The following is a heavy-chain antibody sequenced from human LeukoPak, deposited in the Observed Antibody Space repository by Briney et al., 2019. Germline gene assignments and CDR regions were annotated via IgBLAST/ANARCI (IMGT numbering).Heavy chain of an antibody. Sequence: PGGSLRLSCVASGFTFSNYWMHWVRQAPGKGLVWVSRIYSDGITTTYVDSVKGRFTISRDNAKNTLYLQMNSLRVEDTAVYYCARVPGGATFDYWGQGTLVTVSS. CDR1: GFTFSNYW. V-gene: IGHV3-74*01. D-gene: IGHD1-26*01. CDR2: IYSDGITT. J-gene: IGHJ4*02. CDR3: ARVPGGATFDY.